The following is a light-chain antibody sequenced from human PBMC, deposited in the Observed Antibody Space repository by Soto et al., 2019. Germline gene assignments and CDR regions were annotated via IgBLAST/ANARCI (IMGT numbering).Light chain of an antibody. CDR3: QQYNNWPQT. V-gene: IGKV3-15*01. Sequence: EIVVTQAPATLSVSPGEGAILSLGASQTVNNNVAWYQLKDGQVHRLLIYGAYTRATDIQARFSGSGSGTEFTLTISSLQSEDFAEYHCQQYNNWPQTFGQGTKLDIK. J-gene: IGKJ1*01. CDR1: QTVNNN. CDR2: GAY.